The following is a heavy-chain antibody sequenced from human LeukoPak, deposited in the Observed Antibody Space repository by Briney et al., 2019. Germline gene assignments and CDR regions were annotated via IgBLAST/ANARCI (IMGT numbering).Heavy chain of an antibody. CDR2: INSDGSYT. CDR1: GFTFSSYW. Sequence: GGSLRLSCAASGFTFSSYWMHWVRQAPGKGLVWVSRINSDGSYTTNVDSVKGRFTISRDNAKNTLYLQMNSLRAEDTALYYCARGDCTTTSCYLFDYWGQGTLVTVSS. J-gene: IGHJ4*02. V-gene: IGHV3-74*01. CDR3: ARGDCTTTSCYLFDY. D-gene: IGHD2-2*01.